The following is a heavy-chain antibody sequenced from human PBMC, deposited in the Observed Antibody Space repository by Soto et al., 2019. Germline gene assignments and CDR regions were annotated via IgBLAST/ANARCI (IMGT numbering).Heavy chain of an antibody. Sequence: GGSLRLSCAASGFTFSSYAMSWVRQAPGKGLEWVSAISGSGGSTYYADSVKGRFTISRDNSKNTLYLQMNSLRAEDTAVYYCAKGMPFYGDYLTPIDYWGQGTLVTVSS. CDR3: AKGMPFYGDYLTPIDY. V-gene: IGHV3-23*01. CDR2: ISGSGGST. CDR1: GFTFSSYA. J-gene: IGHJ4*02. D-gene: IGHD4-17*01.